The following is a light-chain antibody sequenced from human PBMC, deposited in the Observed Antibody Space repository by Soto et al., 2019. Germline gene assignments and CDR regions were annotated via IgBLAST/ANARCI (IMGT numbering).Light chain of an antibody. J-gene: IGLJ3*02. CDR3: AVWDDSLSGWV. V-gene: IGLV1-47*01. Sequence: QPVLTQPPSASGTPGQRVTISCSGSSSNIGGNNVHWYQHLPGTAPKLLIYRNNQRPSGVPDRFSGSKSGTSASLAISGLRSEDEADYYCAVWDDSLSGWVFGGGTQLTVL. CDR2: RNN. CDR1: SSNIGGNN.